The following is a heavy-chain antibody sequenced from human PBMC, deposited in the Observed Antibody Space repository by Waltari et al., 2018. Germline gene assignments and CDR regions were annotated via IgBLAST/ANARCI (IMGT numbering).Heavy chain of an antibody. D-gene: IGHD2-21*02. Sequence: QVQLVQSGAEVKKPGASVKVSCKVYGYTLNELSMHWVRQAPGKGLEWMGGFDPEDGETIYAQKFQGRVTMTEDTSTDTAYMELSSLRSEDTAVYYCATDCEVRGDLDYWGQGTLVTVSS. CDR1: GYTLNELS. CDR3: ATDCEVRGDLDY. J-gene: IGHJ4*02. CDR2: FDPEDGET. V-gene: IGHV1-24*01.